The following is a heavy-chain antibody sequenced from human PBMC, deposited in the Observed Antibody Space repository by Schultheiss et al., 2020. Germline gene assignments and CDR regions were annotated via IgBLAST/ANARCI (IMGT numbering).Heavy chain of an antibody. CDR3: ARGYPGDDYYYYGMDV. CDR2: INAGNGNT. CDR1: GYTFTSYA. D-gene: IGHD1-14*01. Sequence: ASVKVSCKASGYTFTSYAMHWVRQAPGQSLEWMGWINAGNGNTKYSQKFQSRVTITRDTSASTAYMELSSLRSEDTAVYYCARGYPGDDYYYYGMDVWGKGATVTVSS. J-gene: IGHJ6*04. V-gene: IGHV1-3*01.